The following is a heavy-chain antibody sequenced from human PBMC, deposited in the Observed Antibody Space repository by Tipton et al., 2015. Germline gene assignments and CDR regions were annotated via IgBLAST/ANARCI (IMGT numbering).Heavy chain of an antibody. V-gene: IGHV3-23*01. J-gene: IGHJ4*02. CDR3: ARRIYCSGGNCYQAFDF. CDR2: ISSGGGST. CDR1: EFTFSSHA. D-gene: IGHD2-15*01. Sequence: SLRLSCAASEFTFSSHAMCWVRQAPGKGLEWVSTISSGGGSTYYTDSVKGRFTISRDNSRNTLYLQMSSLTAEDTALYYCARRIYCSGGNCYQAFDFWGQGTLVTVSS.